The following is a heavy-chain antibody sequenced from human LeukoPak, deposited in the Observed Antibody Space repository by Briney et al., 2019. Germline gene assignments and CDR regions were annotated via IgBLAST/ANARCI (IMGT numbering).Heavy chain of an antibody. J-gene: IGHJ2*01. D-gene: IGHD4-17*01. CDR3: ARDLGDYGNYWYFDL. V-gene: IGHV1-2*02. CDR2: INPNSGGT. CDR1: GYTFTGYY. Sequence: ASVKVSCKASGYTFTGYYMHWVRQAPGQGLEWMGWINPNSGGTNCAQKFQGRVTMTRDTSISTAYMELSRLRSDDTAVYYCARDLGDYGNYWYFDLWGRGTLVTVSS.